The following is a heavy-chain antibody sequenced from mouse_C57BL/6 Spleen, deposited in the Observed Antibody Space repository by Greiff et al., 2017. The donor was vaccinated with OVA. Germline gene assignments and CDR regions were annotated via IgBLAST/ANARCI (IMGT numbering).Heavy chain of an antibody. CDR3: ARSEAAQAYWYFGV. D-gene: IGHD3-2*02. Sequence: QVQLKPPGAELVKPGASVKLSCKASGYTFTSYWMHWVKQRPGQGLEWIGMIHPNSGSTNYNEKFKSQAILTVDKSSSTAYMQLSSLTSEDSAVYYCARSEAAQAYWYFGVWGTGTTVTVSS. CDR2: IHPNSGST. V-gene: IGHV1-64*01. J-gene: IGHJ1*03. CDR1: GYTFTSYW.